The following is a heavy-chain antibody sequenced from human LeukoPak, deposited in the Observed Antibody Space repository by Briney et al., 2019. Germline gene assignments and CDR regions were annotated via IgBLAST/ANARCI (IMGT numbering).Heavy chain of an antibody. CDR1: GFTVSSNY. D-gene: IGHD4-17*01. Sequence: GGSLRLSCAASGFTVSSNYMSWVRQAPGKGLEWVSFIHSGVSTYYADSVKGRFTISRDNSKNTLYLQMNSLRAEDTAVYYCAKVPHGDYAVDYWGQGTLVTVSS. V-gene: IGHV3-53*05. J-gene: IGHJ4*02. CDR3: AKVPHGDYAVDY. CDR2: IHSGVST.